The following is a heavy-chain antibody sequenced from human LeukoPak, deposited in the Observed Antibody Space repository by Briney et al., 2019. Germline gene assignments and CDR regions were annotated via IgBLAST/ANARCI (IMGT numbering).Heavy chain of an antibody. Sequence: GSLRLSCAASGFTVSSNYMSWIRQPPGKGLEWIGSIYYSGSTYYNPSLKSRVTISVDTSKNQFSLKLSSVTAADTAVYYCARQVAAADDYWGQGTLVTVSS. V-gene: IGHV4-39*01. CDR1: GFTVSSNY. J-gene: IGHJ4*02. CDR2: IYYSGST. CDR3: ARQVAAADDY. D-gene: IGHD6-13*01.